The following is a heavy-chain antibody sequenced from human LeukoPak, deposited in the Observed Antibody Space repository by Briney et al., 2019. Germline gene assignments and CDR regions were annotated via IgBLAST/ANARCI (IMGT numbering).Heavy chain of an antibody. J-gene: IGHJ4*02. V-gene: IGHV4-59*11. D-gene: IGHD6-13*01. CDR1: NDSISPLY. CDR2: IFYSGTT. Sequence: SETLSLTCTVSNDSISPLYWGWIRQPPGKGLEFIGYIFYSGTTNFNPSLKSRVTLSVDTSKNQFSLRLNSVPAADTAVYHCARGGSAAKYYFDSWGQGTLVTVSS. CDR3: ARGGSAAKYYFDS.